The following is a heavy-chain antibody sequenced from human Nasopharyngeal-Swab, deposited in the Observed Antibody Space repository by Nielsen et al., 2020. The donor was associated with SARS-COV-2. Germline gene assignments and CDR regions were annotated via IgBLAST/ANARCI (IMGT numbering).Heavy chain of an antibody. CDR1: GFTFSSYE. J-gene: IGHJ4*02. CDR3: ARGRVRHFDY. V-gene: IGHV3-48*03. CDR2: ISSSGSTI. D-gene: IGHD4-23*01. Sequence: GGSLRLSCAASGFTFSSYEMNWVRQAPGKGLEWVSYISSSGSTIYYADSVKGRFTISRDNAKNSLYLQMNSLRAEDTAVYYYARGRVRHFDYWGQGTLVTVSS.